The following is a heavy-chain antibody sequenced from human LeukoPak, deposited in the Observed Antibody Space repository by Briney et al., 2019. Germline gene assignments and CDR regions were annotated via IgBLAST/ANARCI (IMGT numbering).Heavy chain of an antibody. V-gene: IGHV3-23*01. CDR1: GLTFSSYA. Sequence: PGGSLRLSCAASGLTFSSYAMSWVRQAPGKGLEWVSAISGSGGSTYYADSVKGRFTISRDNSKNTLYLQMNSLRAEDTAVYYCAKDSGSYPYVNYYYYGMDVWGQGTTVTVSS. CDR3: AKDSGSYPYVNYYYYGMDV. D-gene: IGHD1-26*01. J-gene: IGHJ6*02. CDR2: ISGSGGST.